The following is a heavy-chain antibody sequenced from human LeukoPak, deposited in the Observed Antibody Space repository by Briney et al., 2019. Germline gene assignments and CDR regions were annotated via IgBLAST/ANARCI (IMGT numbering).Heavy chain of an antibody. D-gene: IGHD6-19*01. J-gene: IGHJ4*02. Sequence: PSETLSLTCTVSGGSISSGDYYWSWIRQPPGKGLEWIGYIYYSGSTYYNPSLKSRVTISVDTSKNQFSLKLSSVTAADTAVYYCARAGIAVAGTGGGSIYFDYWGQGTLVTVSS. CDR1: GGSISSGDYY. CDR3: ARAGIAVAGTGGGSIYFDY. CDR2: IYYSGST. V-gene: IGHV4-30-4*01.